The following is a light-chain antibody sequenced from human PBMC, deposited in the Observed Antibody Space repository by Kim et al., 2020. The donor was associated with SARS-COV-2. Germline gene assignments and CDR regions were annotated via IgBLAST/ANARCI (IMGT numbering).Light chain of an antibody. V-gene: IGKV1-5*01. J-gene: IGKJ4*01. Sequence: DIQMTQSPSTLSASIGDRVTITCRASQSVSGYLAWYQQKPGKAPKLLIYDASRLESGVPSRFSGSGSETEFTLTITRLQPDDFATYYCQQYNSSPVFGGGTKVDIK. CDR2: DAS. CDR1: QSVSGY. CDR3: QQYNSSPV.